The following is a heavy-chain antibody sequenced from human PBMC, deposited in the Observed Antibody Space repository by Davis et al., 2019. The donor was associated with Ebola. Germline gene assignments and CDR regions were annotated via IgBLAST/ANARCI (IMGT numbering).Heavy chain of an antibody. CDR3: ARGNRYCSGDTCANWLDP. Sequence: GESLKISCAASGFTFSSYWMHWVRQAPGTGLVWVSRINSDGSSTSYADSVKGRFTISRDNAKNTLYVQMNSLRAEDTAVYYCARGNRYCSGDTCANWLDPWGQGTLVTVSS. J-gene: IGHJ5*02. CDR1: GFTFSSYW. D-gene: IGHD2-15*01. V-gene: IGHV3-74*01. CDR2: INSDGSST.